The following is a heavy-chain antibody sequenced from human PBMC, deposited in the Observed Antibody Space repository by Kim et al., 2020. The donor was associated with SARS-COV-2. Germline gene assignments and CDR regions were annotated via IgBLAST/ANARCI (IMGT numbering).Heavy chain of an antibody. V-gene: IGHV4-39*01. J-gene: IGHJ6*02. CDR3: ARPFSHPYRAHYYYYGMDV. D-gene: IGHD1-26*01. Sequence: SETLSLTCTVSGGSISSSSYYWGWIRQPPGKGLEWIGSIYYSGSTYYNPSLKSRVTISVDTSKNQFSLKLSSVTAADTAVYYCARPFSHPYRAHYYYYGMDVWGQGTTVTVSS. CDR2: IYYSGST. CDR1: GGSISSSSYY.